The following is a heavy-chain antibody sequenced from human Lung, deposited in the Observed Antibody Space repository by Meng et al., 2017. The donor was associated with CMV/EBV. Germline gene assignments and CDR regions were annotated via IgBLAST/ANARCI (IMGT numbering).Heavy chain of an antibody. Sequence: GESXKISCAASGFSFSTAWMSWVRQAPGKGLEWVGRIKSKISGGAIDYAESVKDRFTIGRDDSKTTLYLEMTGLKTEDTAVYYCARHYCGSNVCYTDWFDPXGQGXLVTVSS. D-gene: IGHD2-2*02. CDR3: ARHYCGSNVCYTDWFDP. V-gene: IGHV3-15*01. J-gene: IGHJ5*02. CDR1: GFSFSTAW. CDR2: IKSKISGGAI.